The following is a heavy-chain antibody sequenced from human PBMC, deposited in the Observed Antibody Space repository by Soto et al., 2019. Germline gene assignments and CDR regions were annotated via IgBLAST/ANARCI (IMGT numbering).Heavy chain of an antibody. J-gene: IGHJ4*02. V-gene: IGHV3-23*01. Sequence: GGSLRLSCAASGFTFSSYAMSWVRQAPGKGLEWVSAISGSDGTTMNYADSVKGRFTVSRDNAKKSLFLQMNSLRAEDTAMYYCARSPAAVRLDYWGLGALVTVSS. CDR3: ARSPAAVRLDY. CDR2: ISGSDGTTM. D-gene: IGHD2-2*01. CDR1: GFTFSSYA.